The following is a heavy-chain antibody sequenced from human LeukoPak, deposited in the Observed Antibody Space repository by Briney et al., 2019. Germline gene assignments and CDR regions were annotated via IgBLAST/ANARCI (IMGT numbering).Heavy chain of an antibody. CDR3: AGTELGYCTVTGCPLES. CDR1: GASLSSYF. J-gene: IGHJ4*02. Sequence: PSETLSLTCNVSGASLSSYFWSWIRQPPGKGLEWIGYIYYDGYPNYSLSLRSRITISVEKSKSQFSLNLRSVTAADTALYFCAGTELGYCTVTGCPLESWGQGTLVTVSS. CDR2: IYYDGYP. D-gene: IGHD2-8*02. V-gene: IGHV4-59*01.